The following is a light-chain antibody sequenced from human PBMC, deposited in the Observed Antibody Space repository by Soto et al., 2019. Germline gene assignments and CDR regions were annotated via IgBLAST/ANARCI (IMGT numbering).Light chain of an antibody. Sequence: QSALSQPRSVSGSPGQSVTISCTGTGSDVGRYNYVSWYQQHPGKAPKVIIFDVSVRPPGVPDRFSGSKSGNTASLTISGLQADDEADYYCCSFEGPSCFWVFGGGTKVTVL. CDR3: CSFEGPSCFWV. V-gene: IGLV2-11*01. CDR1: GSDVGRYNY. J-gene: IGLJ3*02. CDR2: DVS.